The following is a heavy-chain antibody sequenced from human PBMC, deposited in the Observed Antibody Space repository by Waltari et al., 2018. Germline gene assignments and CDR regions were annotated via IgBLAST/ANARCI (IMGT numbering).Heavy chain of an antibody. CDR1: GFTFSSYA. J-gene: IGHJ4*02. CDR3: AKDQAAAKFGYFDY. V-gene: IGHV3-23*01. D-gene: IGHD6-13*01. Sequence: EVQLLESGGGLVQPGGSLRLSCAASGFTFSSYAMSWVRQAPVKGLEWVSARSGSGGSTYYADSVKGRFTISRDNSKNTLYLQMNSLRAEDTAVYDCAKDQAAAKFGYFDYGGQGTLVTVSS. CDR2: RSGSGGST.